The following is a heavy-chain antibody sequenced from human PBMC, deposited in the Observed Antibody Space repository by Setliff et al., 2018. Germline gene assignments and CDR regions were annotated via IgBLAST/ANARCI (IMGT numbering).Heavy chain of an antibody. V-gene: IGHV4-59*11. CDR2: IYYSGST. J-gene: IGHJ3*02. D-gene: IGHD3-9*01. Sequence: KPSETLSLTCTVSGGSISSHYWSWIRQPPGKGLEWIGSIYYSGSTNYNPSLKSRVTISVDTSKNQFSLKLSSVTAADTAVYYCARVFYYDILTYAFDIWGQGTMVTVSS. CDR1: GGSISSHY. CDR3: ARVFYYDILTYAFDI.